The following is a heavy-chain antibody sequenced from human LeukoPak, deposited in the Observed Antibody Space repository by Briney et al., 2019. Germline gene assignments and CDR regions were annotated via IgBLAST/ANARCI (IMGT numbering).Heavy chain of an antibody. D-gene: IGHD3-10*01. CDR1: GGSISSYY. Sequence: SETLSLTCTVSGGSISSYYWSWIRQPPGKGLEWIGYIYYSGSTNYNPSLKSRVTISVDTSKNQFSLKLSSVTAADTAVYYCASFGAPYWGQGTLVTVSS. CDR3: ASFGAPY. V-gene: IGHV4-59*01. CDR2: IYYSGST. J-gene: IGHJ4*02.